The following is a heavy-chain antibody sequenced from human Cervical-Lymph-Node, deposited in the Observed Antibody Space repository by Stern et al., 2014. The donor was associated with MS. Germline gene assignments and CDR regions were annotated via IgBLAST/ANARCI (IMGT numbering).Heavy chain of an antibody. V-gene: IGHV3-23*04. CDR2: IGDSGTNT. CDR3: ATLANPGSP. D-gene: IGHD3-10*01. J-gene: IGHJ5*02. Sequence: EVQLVESGGGLVQSGGSLRLTCAASGFGVSTYTMNWVRQAPGKGLECVSVIGDSGTNTDYADSVKGRFTIARDNSKNTLYLQMNSMRVEDTAVYFCATLANPGSPWGQGTLVTVSS. CDR1: GFGVSTYT.